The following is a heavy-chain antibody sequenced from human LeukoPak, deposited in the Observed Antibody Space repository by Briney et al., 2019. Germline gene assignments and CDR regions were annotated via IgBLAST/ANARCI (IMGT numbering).Heavy chain of an antibody. D-gene: IGHD3-10*01. CDR1: GFIFSNYW. Sequence: GGSLRLSCAGSGFIFSNYWMHWVRQAPGKGLMWVSRIKTDGTTTYYADSVRGRFTVSRDNAKNTLYLQMNSVRAEDTAVYYCATDWAGGGFDHWGQGALVTVSS. J-gene: IGHJ4*02. CDR2: IKTDGTTT. V-gene: IGHV3-74*01. CDR3: ATDWAGGGFDH.